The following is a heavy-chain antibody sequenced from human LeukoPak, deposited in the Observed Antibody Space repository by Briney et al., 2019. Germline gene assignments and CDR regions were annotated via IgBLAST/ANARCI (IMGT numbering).Heavy chain of an antibody. CDR1: GSTFSNYE. CDR3: ATGTIYY. V-gene: IGHV3-48*03. Sequence: PGGSLRLSCAASGSTFSNYEVNWVRQAPGKGLEWVSYISTSGSTIYYADSVKGRFTISRDNAKNSVYLQMNSLRAEDTTVYYCATGTIYYWGQGALVTVSS. J-gene: IGHJ4*02. CDR2: ISTSGSTI. D-gene: IGHD3-3*01.